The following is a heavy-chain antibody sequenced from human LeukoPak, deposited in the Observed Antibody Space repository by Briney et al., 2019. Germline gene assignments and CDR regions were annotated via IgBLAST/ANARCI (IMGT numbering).Heavy chain of an antibody. CDR2: ISGSGGST. Sequence: GGSLRLSCAASGFTFSSYALSWVRQAPGKGLEWVSAISGSGGSTYYADSVKGRSTISRDNSKNTLYLQMNSLRAEDTAVYYCAKPQNYYDSSGYYYWGQGTLVTVSS. CDR3: AKPQNYYDSSGYYY. V-gene: IGHV3-23*01. J-gene: IGHJ4*02. D-gene: IGHD3-22*01. CDR1: GFTFSSYA.